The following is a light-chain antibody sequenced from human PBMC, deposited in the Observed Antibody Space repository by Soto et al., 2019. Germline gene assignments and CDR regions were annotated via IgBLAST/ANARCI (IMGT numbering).Light chain of an antibody. J-gene: IGLJ2*01. V-gene: IGLV4-69*01. CDR2: VNSDGSH. CDR3: QTWGTGTVV. CDR1: SGHSSYA. Sequence: QLVLTQSPSASASLGASVKLTCTLNSGHSSYAIAWHQQQPEKGPRYLMKVNSDGSHSKGDGIPDRFSGSSSGAERYLTISSLQSEDEADYYCQTWGTGTVVFGGGTKLTVL.